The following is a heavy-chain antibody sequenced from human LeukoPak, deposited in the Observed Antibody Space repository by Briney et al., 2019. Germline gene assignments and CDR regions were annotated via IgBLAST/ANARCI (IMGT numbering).Heavy chain of an antibody. V-gene: IGHV4-34*01. CDR2: INHSGST. CDR1: GGSFSGYY. J-gene: IGHJ4*02. D-gene: IGHD6-19*01. CDR3: ARRRGWLPFDY. Sequence: SETLSLTCAVYGGSFSGYYWSWIRQPPGKGLEWIGEINHSGSTNYNPSLKSRVTISVDTSKNQFSLKLSSATAADTAVYYCARRRGWLPFDYWGQGTLVTVSS.